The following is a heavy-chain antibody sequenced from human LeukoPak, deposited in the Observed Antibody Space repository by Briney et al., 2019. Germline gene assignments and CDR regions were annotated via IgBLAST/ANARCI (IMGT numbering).Heavy chain of an antibody. CDR3: ARGVTQTVTPRFGWFDP. CDR1: GFTFSSYA. J-gene: IGHJ5*02. D-gene: IGHD4-17*01. CDR2: INRSGSTT. Sequence: QPGGSLRLSCAASGFTFSSYAMSWVRQVPGQGLEWIGYINRSGSTTYYADSVKGRFTISRDNAKNSLYLQMDSLRAEDTAVHYCARGVTQTVTPRFGWFDPWGQGTLVTVSS. V-gene: IGHV3-48*04.